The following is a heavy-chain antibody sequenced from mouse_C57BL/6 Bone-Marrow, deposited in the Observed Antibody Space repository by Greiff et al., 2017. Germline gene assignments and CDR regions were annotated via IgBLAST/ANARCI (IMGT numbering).Heavy chain of an antibody. J-gene: IGHJ2*01. D-gene: IGHD2-4*01. CDR1: GFSLSTSGMG. V-gene: IGHV8-12*01. CDR3: ARRANDYARNFDY. Sequence: QVQLKESGPGLLQSSQTLSLSCSFSGFSLSTSGMGVGWIRQPSGKGLEWLAHIYWDDDKRYYTSLKSRLTISKDTSRHQVVLKSTSVVTADTATYYCARRANDYARNFDYWGQGTTRTVSS. CDR2: IYWDDDK.